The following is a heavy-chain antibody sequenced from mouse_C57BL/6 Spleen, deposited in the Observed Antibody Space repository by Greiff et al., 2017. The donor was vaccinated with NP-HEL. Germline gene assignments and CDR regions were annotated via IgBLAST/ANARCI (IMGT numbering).Heavy chain of an antibody. V-gene: IGHV1-4*01. J-gene: IGHJ2*01. CDR2: INPSSGYT. Sequence: VQLQQSGAELARPGASVKMSCKASGYTFTSYTMHWVKQRPGQGLEWIGYINPSSGYTKYNQKFKDKATLTEDKSSSTAYMQLSSLTSEDSAVYYCARSGGSSPFDYWGQGTTLTVSS. D-gene: IGHD1-1*01. CDR3: ARSGGSSPFDY. CDR1: GYTFTSYT.